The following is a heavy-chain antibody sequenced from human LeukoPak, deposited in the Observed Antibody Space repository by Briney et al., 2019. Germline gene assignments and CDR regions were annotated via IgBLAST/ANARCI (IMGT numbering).Heavy chain of an antibody. J-gene: IGHJ4*02. CDR2: INPNSGGT. D-gene: IGHD6-19*01. CDR1: GYTFTGYY. CDR3: ARDQSGERVAVAGEFDY. V-gene: IGHV1-2*02. Sequence: GASVKVSCKASGYTFTGYYMHWVRQAPGQGLEWMGWINPNSGGTNYAQKFQGRVTMTRDTSISTAYMELSRLRSDDTAVYYCARDQSGERVAVAGEFDYWGQGTLVTVSS.